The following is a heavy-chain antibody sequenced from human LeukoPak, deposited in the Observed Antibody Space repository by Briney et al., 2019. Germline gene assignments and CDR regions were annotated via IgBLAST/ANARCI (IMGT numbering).Heavy chain of an antibody. V-gene: IGHV1-46*01. CDR3: AREEFRVFEDAFDI. CDR2: INPSGGST. Sequence: GASVKVSCKASGYTFSTNYMHWVRQAPGQGLEWMGKINPSGGSTSSAQKFQGRVTITTDESTSTAYMELSSLRSEDTAVYYCAREEFRVFEDAFDIWGQGTMVTVSS. D-gene: IGHD3-3*01. J-gene: IGHJ3*02. CDR1: GYTFSTNY.